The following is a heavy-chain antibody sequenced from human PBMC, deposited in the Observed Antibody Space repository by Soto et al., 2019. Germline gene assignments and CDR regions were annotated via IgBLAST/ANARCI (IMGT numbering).Heavy chain of an antibody. CDR3: APTPFGRTGSCH. D-gene: IGHD2-15*01. CDR2: ISGSGGST. J-gene: IGHJ4*02. Sequence: LRHRYASSGCTSINYAMSRVRKAPGKGLEWVSAISGSGGSTYYADSVKGRFTISRDNAKNSLYLQMNSLRAEDTAVYYCAPTPFGRTGSCHWGQGTLVTVSS. V-gene: IGHV3-23*01. CDR1: GCTSINYA.